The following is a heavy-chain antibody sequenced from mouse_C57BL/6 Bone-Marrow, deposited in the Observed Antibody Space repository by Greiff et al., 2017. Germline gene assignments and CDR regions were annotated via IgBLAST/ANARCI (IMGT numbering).Heavy chain of an antibody. V-gene: IGHV14-3*01. CDR1: GFHIKNTY. CDR3: APYDYCGAWFAY. D-gene: IGHD2-4*01. J-gene: IGHJ3*01. Sequence: VQLQQSVAELVRPGASAKLSCTASGFHIKNTYMHWVKQRPEQGLEWIGRIDPANGNTKYAPKFQGKATLTSSTTSNTAYLRLSSPTSEDTAIYYCAPYDYCGAWFAYWGQGTLVTVSA. CDR2: IDPANGNT.